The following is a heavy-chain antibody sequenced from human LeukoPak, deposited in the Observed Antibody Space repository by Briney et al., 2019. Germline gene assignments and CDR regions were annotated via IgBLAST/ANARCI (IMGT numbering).Heavy chain of an antibody. D-gene: IGHD6-6*01. V-gene: IGHV4-39*07. CDR1: GDSITSSYY. J-gene: IGHJ3*02. Sequence: SETLSLTCNVSGDSITSSYYWGWIRQPPGKGLEWIGSISYSGSTYYNPSLKGRVTISVDTSKNQFSLKLSSVTAADTAVYYCARALDSSSLSDAFDIWGQGTMVTVSS. CDR2: ISYSGST. CDR3: ARALDSSSLSDAFDI.